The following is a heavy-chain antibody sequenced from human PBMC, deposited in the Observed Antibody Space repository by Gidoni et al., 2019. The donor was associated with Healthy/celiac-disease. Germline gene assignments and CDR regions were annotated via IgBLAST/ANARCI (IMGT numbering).Heavy chain of an antibody. CDR2: INPNSGGT. CDR3: VTSGGLHSRY. Sequence: QVQLVQSGAEVTKPGASVKVSCKASGYTFTGYYMHWVRQAPGQGLEWMGWINPNSGGTNDAQKFQGRVTMTRDTSISTAYMELSRLRSDDTAVYYCVTSGGLHSRYWGQGTLVTVSS. D-gene: IGHD4-4*01. J-gene: IGHJ4*02. CDR1: GYTFTGYY. V-gene: IGHV1-2*02.